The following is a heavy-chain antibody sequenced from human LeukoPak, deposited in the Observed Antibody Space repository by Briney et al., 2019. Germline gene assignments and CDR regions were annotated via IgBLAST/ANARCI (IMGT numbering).Heavy chain of an antibody. CDR2: ISAYNGNT. CDR3: ARDRFRIAVAATFDY. J-gene: IGHJ4*02. CDR1: GYTFTSYG. V-gene: IGHV1-18*01. Sequence: VASVKVSCKASGYTFTSYGISWVRQAPGQGLEWMGWISAYNGNTNYAQKLQGRVTMTTDTSTSTAYMELRSLRSDDTAVYYCARDRFRIAVAATFDYWGQGTLVTVSS. D-gene: IGHD6-19*01.